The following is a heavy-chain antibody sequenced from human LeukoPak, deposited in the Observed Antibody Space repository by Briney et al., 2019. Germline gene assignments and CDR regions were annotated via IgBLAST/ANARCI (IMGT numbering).Heavy chain of an antibody. V-gene: IGHV3-23*01. D-gene: IGHD6-13*01. CDR2: ISGSGGST. CDR1: GFTFSNYA. Sequence: GGSLRLSCAASGFTFSNYAMSWVRQAPGKGLDWVSAISGSGGSTYYADSLKGRFTISRDNSKNTLYLQMNSLRAEDTAIYYCAKNAAFGLLDYWGQGTLVTVSS. CDR3: AKNAAFGLLDY. J-gene: IGHJ4*02.